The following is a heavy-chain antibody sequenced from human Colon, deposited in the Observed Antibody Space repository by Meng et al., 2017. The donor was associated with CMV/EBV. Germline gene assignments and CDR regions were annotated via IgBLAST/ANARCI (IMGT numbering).Heavy chain of an antibody. CDR2: TSRSGTSI. CDR1: GFTFSNSD. Sequence: GESLKISCAASGFTFSNSDMNWVRQAPGKGLEWVSFTSRSGTSIYYADSVKGRFTFSRDNAKNSLYLQMNSLRAEDTAVYYCATLTSSDWYVDYWGQGTLVTVSS. CDR3: ATLTSSDWYVDY. J-gene: IGHJ4*02. V-gene: IGHV3-48*03. D-gene: IGHD6-19*01.